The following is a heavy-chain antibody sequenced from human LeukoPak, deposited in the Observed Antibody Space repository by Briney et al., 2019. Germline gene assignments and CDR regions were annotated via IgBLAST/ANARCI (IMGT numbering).Heavy chain of an antibody. Sequence: GASVKVSCKASGGTFSSYAISWVRQAPGQGLEWMGGIIPIFGTANYAQKFQGRVTITADEPTSTAYMELSSLRSEDTAVYYCARRALSSGYTYYYYGMDVWGQGTTVTVSS. D-gene: IGHD3-22*01. V-gene: IGHV1-69*13. J-gene: IGHJ6*02. CDR1: GGTFSSYA. CDR3: ARRALSSGYTYYYYGMDV. CDR2: IIPIFGTA.